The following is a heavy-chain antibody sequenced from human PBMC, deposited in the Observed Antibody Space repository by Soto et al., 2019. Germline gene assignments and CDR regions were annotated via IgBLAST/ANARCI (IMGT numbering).Heavy chain of an antibody. J-gene: IGHJ6*02. V-gene: IGHV6-1*01. CDR1: ADSVASIRAA. D-gene: IGHD6-19*01. Sequence: PSQTLSLTCAIFADSVASIRAAWNWIRQSPSRGLEWLGRTYYRSKWYNDYAVSVKSRITVNPDTSKNQFSLQLNSVTPEDTAVYYCARMRLAGMHVWGQGTTVTVSS. CDR2: TYYRSKWYN. CDR3: ARMRLAGMHV.